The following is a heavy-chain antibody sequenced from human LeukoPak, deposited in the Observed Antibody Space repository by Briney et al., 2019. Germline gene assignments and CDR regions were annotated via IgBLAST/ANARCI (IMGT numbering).Heavy chain of an antibody. D-gene: IGHD3-3*01. CDR1: GGSISSSSYY. CDR3: ATGNSITIFGVVIPYNWFDP. J-gene: IGHJ5*02. CDR2: IYYSGST. Sequence: PSETLSLTCTVSGGSISSSSYYWGWIRQPPGKGLEWIGSIYYSGSTYYNPSLKSRVTISVDTSKNQFSLQLSSVTAADTAVYYCATGNSITIFGVVIPYNWFDPWGQGTLVTVSS. V-gene: IGHV4-39*01.